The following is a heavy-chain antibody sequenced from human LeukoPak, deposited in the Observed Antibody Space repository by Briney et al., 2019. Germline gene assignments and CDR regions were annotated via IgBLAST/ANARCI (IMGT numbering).Heavy chain of an antibody. V-gene: IGHV4-34*01. D-gene: IGHD3-10*01. J-gene: IGHJ5*02. CDR2: INHSGST. CDR3: ARGRPVSLWFGEPSNWFDP. Sequence: SETLSLTCAVYGGSFSGYYWSWIRQPPGKGLEWIGEINHSGSTNYNPSLKSRVTISVDTSKNQFSLKLSSVTAADTAVYYCARGRPVSLWFGEPSNWFDPWGQGTLVTVSS. CDR1: GGSFSGYY.